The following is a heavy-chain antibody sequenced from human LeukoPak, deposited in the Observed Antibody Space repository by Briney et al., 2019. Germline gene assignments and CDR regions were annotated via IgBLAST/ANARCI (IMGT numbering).Heavy chain of an antibody. Sequence: PSETLSLTCTVSGYSISSGYYWGWIRQPPGKGLEWIGSIYHSGSTYYNPSLKSRVTISVDTSKNQFSLKLSSVTAADTAVYYCRGGYPPVAFDYWGQGTLVTVSS. J-gene: IGHJ4*02. D-gene: IGHD3-22*01. CDR2: IYHSGST. CDR1: GYSISSGYY. V-gene: IGHV4-38-2*02. CDR3: RGGYPPVAFDY.